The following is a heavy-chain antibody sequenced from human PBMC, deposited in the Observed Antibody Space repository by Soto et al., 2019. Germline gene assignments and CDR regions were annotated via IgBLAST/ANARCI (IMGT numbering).Heavy chain of an antibody. CDR1: GYTFTSYG. V-gene: IGHV1-18*04. D-gene: IGHD3-10*01. CDR2: ISAYNGNT. J-gene: IGHJ3*02. CDR3: ARDRGDGSGSYYDRDAFNI. Sequence: ASVKVSCKASGYTFTSYGISWVRQAPGQGXEWMGWISAYNGNTNYAQKLQGRVTMTTDTSTSTAYMELRSLRSDDTAVYYCARDRGDGSGSYYDRDAFNIWGQGAMVTVSS.